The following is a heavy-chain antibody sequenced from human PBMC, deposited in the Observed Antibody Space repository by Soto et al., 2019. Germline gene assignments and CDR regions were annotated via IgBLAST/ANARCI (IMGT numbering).Heavy chain of an antibody. V-gene: IGHV3-23*01. CDR2: ISGSGGST. J-gene: IGHJ4*02. CDR3: AKGLTKQWLVLFVY. Sequence: GGSLRLSCAASGFTFSSYAMSWVRQAPGKGLEWVSAISGSGGSTYYADSVKGRFTISRDNSKNTLYLQMNSLRAEDTAVYYWAKGLTKQWLVLFVYWGQGTLVTVSP. CDR1: GFTFSSYA. D-gene: IGHD6-19*01.